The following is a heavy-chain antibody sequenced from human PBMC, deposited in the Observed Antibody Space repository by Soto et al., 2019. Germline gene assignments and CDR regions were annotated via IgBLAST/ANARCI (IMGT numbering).Heavy chain of an antibody. J-gene: IGHJ4*02. Sequence: QVQLQESGPGLVKPSQTLSLTCTVSGGSISSGGYYWSWIRQHPGKGLEWIGYIYYSGRTYYNPSLKSRVTISVDTAKNQFSLKLSSVTAADTAVYYGARDRGPEPFDYWGQGTLVTVSS. CDR3: ARDRGPEPFDY. D-gene: IGHD1-26*01. V-gene: IGHV4-31*03. CDR2: IYYSGRT. CDR1: GGSISSGGYY.